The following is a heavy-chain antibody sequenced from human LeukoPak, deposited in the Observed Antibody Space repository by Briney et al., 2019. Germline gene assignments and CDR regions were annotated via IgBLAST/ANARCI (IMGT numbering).Heavy chain of an antibody. CDR1: GFTFSTYA. J-gene: IGHJ4*02. CDR2: IYSGGGT. CDR3: ARGPKGKYYFDY. V-gene: IGHV3-53*01. Sequence: GGSLRLSCAASGFTFSTYAMTWVRQAPGRGLEWVSVIYSGGGTYYADSVKGRFTISRDSSKNTLYLQMNSLRAEDTAVYYCARGPKGKYYFDYWGQGTLVTVSS.